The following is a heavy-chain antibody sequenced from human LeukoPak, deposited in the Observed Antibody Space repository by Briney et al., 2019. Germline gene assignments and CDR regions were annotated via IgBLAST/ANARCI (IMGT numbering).Heavy chain of an antibody. CDR2: ISYDGSNK. CDR3: ASDSGSYPVGLDY. Sequence: GGSLRLSCAASGFTFSSYAMHWVRQAPGKRLEWVAVISYDGSNKYYADSVKGRFTISRDNSKNTLYLQMNSLRAEDTAVYYCASDSGSYPVGLDYWGQGTLVTVSS. V-gene: IGHV3-30-3*01. D-gene: IGHD1-26*01. CDR1: GFTFSSYA. J-gene: IGHJ4*02.